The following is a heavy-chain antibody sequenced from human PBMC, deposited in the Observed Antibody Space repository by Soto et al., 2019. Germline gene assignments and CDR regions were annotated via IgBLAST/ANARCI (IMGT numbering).Heavy chain of an antibody. D-gene: IGHD2-8*01. J-gene: IGHJ6*02. CDR3: ARGDSTDCSNGVCSFFYNHDMDV. Sequence: ASVKVSCKASGYSFTDYHIHWVRQAPGQGLEWLGRINPKSGGTSTAQKFQGWITMTTDTSISTASMELTRLTSDDTAIYYCARGDSTDCSNGVCSFFYNHDMDVWGQGTTVTVSS. CDR1: GYSFTDYH. CDR2: INPKSGGT. V-gene: IGHV1-2*04.